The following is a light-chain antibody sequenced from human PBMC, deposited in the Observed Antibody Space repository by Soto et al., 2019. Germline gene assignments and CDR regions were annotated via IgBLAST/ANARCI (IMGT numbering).Light chain of an antibody. Sequence: EIVLTQSPAILSVSPGERATLSCRASQSISRSLARYQQKPGQAPRLLISDASTRATGIPARFSGSGSGTEFTLTISSLQSEDFALYYCHQYNSWPPGTFGQGTKVEIK. V-gene: IGKV3-15*01. J-gene: IGKJ2*01. CDR3: HQYNSWPPGT. CDR1: QSISRS. CDR2: DAS.